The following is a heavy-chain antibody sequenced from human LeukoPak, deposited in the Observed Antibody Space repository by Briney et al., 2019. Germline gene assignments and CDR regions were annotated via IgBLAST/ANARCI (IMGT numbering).Heavy chain of an antibody. J-gene: IGHJ6*03. CDR1: GGSISSYY. Sequence: PSETLSLTCTVSGGSISSYYWSWIRQPPGKGLEWIGYIYYSGSTNYNPSLKSRVTISVDTSKNQFSLKLSSVTAADTAVYYCARACCGGDCSSPCYYYYMDVWGKGTTVTVSS. V-gene: IGHV4-59*01. CDR2: IYYSGST. D-gene: IGHD2-21*02. CDR3: ARACCGGDCSSPCYYYYMDV.